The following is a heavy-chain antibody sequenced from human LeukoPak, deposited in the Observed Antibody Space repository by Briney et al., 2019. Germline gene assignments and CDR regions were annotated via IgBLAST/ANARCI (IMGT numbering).Heavy chain of an antibody. D-gene: IGHD3-10*01. CDR1: GFTFKLYW. CDR3: AREIGRGSGSGDAFDI. CDR2: INHDGSDT. Sequence: GGSLRLSCAASGFTFKLYWMHWVRQVPGRGPVWVSRINHDGSDTIYADSVRGRFTISRDDAKNTLYLQMNSLRADDTAVYYCAREIGRGSGSGDAFDIWGQGTMVTVSS. J-gene: IGHJ3*02. V-gene: IGHV3-74*01.